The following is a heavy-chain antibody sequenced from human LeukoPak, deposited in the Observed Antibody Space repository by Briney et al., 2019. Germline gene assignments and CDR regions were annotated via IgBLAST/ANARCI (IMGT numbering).Heavy chain of an antibody. CDR3: ARDGRSGFGEYPRHNWFDP. D-gene: IGHD3-10*01. V-gene: IGHV1-18*01. CDR2: ISAYNGNT. CDR1: GYTFTSYG. J-gene: IGHJ5*02. Sequence: ASVKVSCKASGYTFTSYGISWVRQAPGQGLEWMGWISAYNGNTNYAQKLQGRVTMTTDTSMSTAYMELRSLRSDDTAVYYCARDGRSGFGEYPRHNWFDPWGQGTLVTVSS.